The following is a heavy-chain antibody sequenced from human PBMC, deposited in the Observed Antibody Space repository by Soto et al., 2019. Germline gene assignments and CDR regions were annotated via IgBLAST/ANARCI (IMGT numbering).Heavy chain of an antibody. V-gene: IGHV3-11*06. CDR2: ISSSSSYT. J-gene: IGHJ5*02. CDR1: VFTFSDYY. D-gene: IGHD3-3*01. CDR3: ARLSRYDFWRGSYNWFEP. Sequence: PVGSLRLSCASSVFTFSDYYMSCIRHSPGKWLEWVSYISSSSSYTNYTDSVKGRFTISRDNAKNSLYLQMNSLRAEDTAVYYCARLSRYDFWRGSYNWFEPWGQGTQVTVSS.